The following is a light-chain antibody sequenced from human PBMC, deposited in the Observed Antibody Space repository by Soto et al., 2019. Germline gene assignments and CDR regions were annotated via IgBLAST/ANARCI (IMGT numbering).Light chain of an antibody. V-gene: IGKV1-39*01. J-gene: IGKJ4*01. Sequence: DIQMTQSPSSLSASVGDRVTITCRASQSISSYLNWYQQKPVKAPKLLIYAASSLQSGVPSRFSGSGSATDITLTISSLQPEDFATYYCQQSYSTPLTFGGGTKVEIK. CDR3: QQSYSTPLT. CDR1: QSISSY. CDR2: AAS.